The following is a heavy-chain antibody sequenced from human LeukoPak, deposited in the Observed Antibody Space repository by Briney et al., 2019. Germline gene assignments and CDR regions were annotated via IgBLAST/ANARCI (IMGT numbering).Heavy chain of an antibody. J-gene: IGHJ4*02. V-gene: IGHV1-8*01. Sequence: EASVKVSCKASGYTFSSYDINWVRQGTGQGLEWMGWMNPNSGNTGYAQKFQGRVTMTRNTSINTAYMELSSLRSEDTAMYFCTRAGRYWGQGTPVTVSS. CDR1: GYTFSSYD. CDR3: TRAGRY. CDR2: MNPNSGNT.